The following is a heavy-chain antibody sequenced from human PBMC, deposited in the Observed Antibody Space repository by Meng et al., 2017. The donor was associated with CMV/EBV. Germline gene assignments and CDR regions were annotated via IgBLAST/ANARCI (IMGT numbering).Heavy chain of an antibody. CDR3: ARGTNKGWELLYYFDY. J-gene: IGHJ4*02. CDR2: ISSSSSYI. V-gene: IGHV3-21*01. D-gene: IGHD1-26*01. Sequence: GESLKISCAASGFTFSSYSMNWVRQAPGKGLEWVSSISSSSSYIYYADSVKGRFTISRDNAKNSLYLQMNSLRAEDTAVYHCARGTNKGWELLYYFDYWGQGTLVTVSS. CDR1: GFTFSSYS.